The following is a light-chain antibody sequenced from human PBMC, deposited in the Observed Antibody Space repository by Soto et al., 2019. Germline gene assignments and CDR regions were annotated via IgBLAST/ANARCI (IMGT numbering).Light chain of an antibody. J-gene: IGKJ2*03. CDR1: QSVSNN. Sequence: IVMTQSPATLSVSPGVRATLSCRASQSVSNNLAWYQQKPGQAPRLLIYDASTRATGIPARFSGSGSGMEFTLTISSLQSEDFAVYYCQQYNNWPLYSFGQGTRLEIK. CDR2: DAS. V-gene: IGKV3-15*01. CDR3: QQYNNWPLYS.